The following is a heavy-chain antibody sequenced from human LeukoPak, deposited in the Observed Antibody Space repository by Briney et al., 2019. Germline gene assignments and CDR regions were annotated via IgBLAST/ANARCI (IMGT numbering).Heavy chain of an antibody. J-gene: IGHJ4*02. CDR1: GGSFSGYY. D-gene: IGHD3-10*01. CDR2: INHSGST. Sequence: SETLSLTCAVYGGSFSGYYWSWIRQPPGKGLEWIGEINHSGSTNYNPSLKSRVTISVDTSKNQFSLKLSSVTAADTAVYYCARGLRSGSGSYIFDYWGQGTLVTVSS. V-gene: IGHV4-34*01. CDR3: ARGLRSGSGSYIFDY.